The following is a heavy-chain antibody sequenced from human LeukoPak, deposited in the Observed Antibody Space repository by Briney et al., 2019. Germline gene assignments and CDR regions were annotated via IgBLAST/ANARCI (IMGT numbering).Heavy chain of an antibody. J-gene: IGHJ6*03. CDR1: GYTFTSYY. V-gene: IGHV1-46*01. Sequence: ASVKVSCKASGYTFTSYYMHWVRQAPGQGLEWMGIINPSGGSTSYAQKFQGRVTMTSDMSTSTVYMELSSLTSEDTAVYYCAREQPHSYYVDVWGKGTTVTVSS. CDR3: AREQPHSYYVDV. D-gene: IGHD6-13*01. CDR2: INPSGGST.